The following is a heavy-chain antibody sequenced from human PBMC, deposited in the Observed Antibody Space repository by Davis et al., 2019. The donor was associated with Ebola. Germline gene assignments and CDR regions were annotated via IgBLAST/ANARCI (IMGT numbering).Heavy chain of an antibody. CDR1: GFTFSSYW. V-gene: IGHV3-23*01. J-gene: IGHJ5*02. CDR2: IRDSGVST. D-gene: IGHD2-15*01. Sequence: PGGSLRLSCAASGFTFSSYWMHWVRQAPGKGLEWVSAIRDSGVSTYYADSVKGRFTISRDNSKNTVYLQMNGLRAEDTAVYYCAKDRNCSGGTGFCWFDPWGQGTLVTVSS. CDR3: AKDRNCSGGTGFCWFDP.